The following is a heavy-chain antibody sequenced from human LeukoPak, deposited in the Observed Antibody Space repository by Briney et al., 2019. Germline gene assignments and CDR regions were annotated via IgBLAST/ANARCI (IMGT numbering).Heavy chain of an antibody. CDR2: IKEDGSEK. CDR3: ARVKLRGGLSSD. J-gene: IGHJ4*02. D-gene: IGHD3-22*01. Sequence: GGSLRLSCVASGFAFTNYWMSWVRQAPGKGLEWVANIKEDGSEKYYVDSLKGRFTISRGNAKNSLYLQMNSLRAEDTAVYYCARVKLRGGLSSDWGQGTLVTVSS. V-gene: IGHV3-7*04. CDR1: GFAFTNYW.